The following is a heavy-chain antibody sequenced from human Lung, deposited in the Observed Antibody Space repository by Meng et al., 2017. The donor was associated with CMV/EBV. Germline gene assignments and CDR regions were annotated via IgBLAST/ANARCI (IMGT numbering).Heavy chain of an antibody. CDR1: GFPFSSYT. D-gene: IGHD6-6*01. CDR3: ARDHLMYSSSSSPDA. J-gene: IGHJ5*02. V-gene: IGHV3-30*04. Sequence: SLKISXAASGFPFSSYTMHWVRQAPGKGLEWVAIISYDGSSKNYADSVKGRFTVSRDNPKNTLYLEMTNLRAEDTAIYYCARDHLMYSSSSSPDAWGQGXLVTVSS. CDR2: ISYDGSSK.